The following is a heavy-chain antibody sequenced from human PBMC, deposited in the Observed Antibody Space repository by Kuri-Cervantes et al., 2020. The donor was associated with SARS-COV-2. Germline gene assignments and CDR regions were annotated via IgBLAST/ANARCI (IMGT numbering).Heavy chain of an antibody. Sequence: GSLRLSCTVSGGSISSYYWSWIRQPAGKGLEWIGRIYTSGSTNYNPSLKSRVTISVDTSKNQFSLKLSSVTAADTAVYYCARHGGIAVAGTFDYWGQGTLVTVSS. CDR1: GGSISSYY. D-gene: IGHD6-19*01. CDR2: IYTSGST. J-gene: IGHJ4*02. V-gene: IGHV4-4*07. CDR3: ARHGGIAVAGTFDY.